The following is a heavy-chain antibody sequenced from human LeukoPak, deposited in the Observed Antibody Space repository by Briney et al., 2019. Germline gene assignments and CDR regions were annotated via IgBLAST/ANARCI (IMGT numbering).Heavy chain of an antibody. CDR3: ARRPSFPDYGGTFDY. CDR1: GGSISSYY. CDR2: IYYSGST. V-gene: IGHV4-59*08. D-gene: IGHD4-23*01. Sequence: NSSETLSLTCTVSGGSISSYYWSWIRQPPGKGLEWIGYIYYSGSTNYNPSLKSRVTISVDTSKNQFSLKLSSVTAADTAVYYCARRPSFPDYGGTFDYWGQGTLVTVSS. J-gene: IGHJ4*02.